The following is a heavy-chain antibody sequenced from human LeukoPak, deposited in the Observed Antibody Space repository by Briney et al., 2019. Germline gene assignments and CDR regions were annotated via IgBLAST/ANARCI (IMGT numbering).Heavy chain of an antibody. V-gene: IGHV3-30*02. Sequence: GGSLRLSCAASGFRFSASGMHWVRQAPGKGLEWVSFIRFDGSDEDHGDSVKGRFTISRDNSKNTMYLQMNSLRAEDTAVYYCAKEVTYCSSSSCNDAFDVWGRGTMVIVSS. CDR3: AKEVTYCSSSSCNDAFDV. CDR2: IRFDGSDE. CDR1: GFRFSASG. J-gene: IGHJ3*01. D-gene: IGHD2-2*01.